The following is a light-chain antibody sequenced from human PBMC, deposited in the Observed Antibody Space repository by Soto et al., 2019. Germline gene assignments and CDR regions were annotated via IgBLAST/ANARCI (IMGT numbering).Light chain of an antibody. V-gene: IGKV1-5*03. CDR3: QQYNSYPT. J-gene: IGKJ2*01. CDR2: KAS. Sequence: DIQMTQSPSTLSASVGDRVTITCRASQSISSWLAWYQQKPGKAPKLLIYKASSLESGVPSRFSGSGSGTEFPLTISSLQPDDFATYYCQQYNSYPTFGQGTKLEIK. CDR1: QSISSW.